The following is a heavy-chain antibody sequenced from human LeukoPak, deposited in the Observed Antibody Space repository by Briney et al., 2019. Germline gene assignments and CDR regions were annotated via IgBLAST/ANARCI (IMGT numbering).Heavy chain of an antibody. V-gene: IGHV4-61*02. CDR2: IYTSGNT. CDR3: ARDRGTWNDDGFNY. J-gene: IGHJ4*02. Sequence: PSETLSLTCTVSGGSISSNSYYWSWIRQPAGKGLEWIGRIYTSGNTNYNPSLKSRVTISIDTSKNQFSLRLSSVTAADTAVYYCARDRGTWNDDGFNYWGQGTLVTVSS. CDR1: GGSISSNSYY. D-gene: IGHD1-1*01.